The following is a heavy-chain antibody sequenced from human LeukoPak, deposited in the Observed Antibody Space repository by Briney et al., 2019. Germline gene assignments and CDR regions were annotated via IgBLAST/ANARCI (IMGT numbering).Heavy chain of an antibody. CDR2: IYSGGST. Sequence: GGSLRLSCAAPGFTVSSNYMSWVRQALGKGLEWVSVIYSGGSTYYADSVKGRFTISRDNSKNTLYLQMNSLRAEDTAAYYCARDSYYDFWSGYYYGMDVWGQGTTVTVSS. V-gene: IGHV3-53*01. CDR1: GFTVSSNY. CDR3: ARDSYYDFWSGYYYGMDV. D-gene: IGHD3-3*01. J-gene: IGHJ6*02.